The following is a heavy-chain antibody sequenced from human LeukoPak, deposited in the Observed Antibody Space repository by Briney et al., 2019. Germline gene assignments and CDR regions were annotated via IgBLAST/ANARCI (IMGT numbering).Heavy chain of an antibody. J-gene: IGHJ4*02. D-gene: IGHD2-2*01. V-gene: IGHV1-18*04. CDR1: GYTFTSYG. CDR2: ISAYNGNT. CDR3: ARVSPRDDCSSTSCYGNFDY. Sequence: ASVKVSCKASGYTFTSYGISWVRQAPGQGLEWMGWISAYNGNTNCAQKLQGRVTMTTDTSTSTAYMELRSLRSDDTAVYYCARVSPRDDCSSTSCYGNFDYWGQGTLVTVSS.